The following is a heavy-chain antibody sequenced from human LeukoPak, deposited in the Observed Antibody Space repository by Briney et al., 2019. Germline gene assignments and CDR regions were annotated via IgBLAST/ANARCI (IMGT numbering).Heavy chain of an antibody. CDR1: GFTFSIYD. V-gene: IGHV3-30-3*01. J-gene: IGHJ4*02. Sequence: PGGPLRLSCAASGFTFSIYDMYWVRQAPGKGLEWVAFISYDGTSKYYADSVKGRFTLSRDNSKNTLYLQMNSLRAEDTAVYYCAREYYDSSGSQGDYFDYWGQGTLVTVSS. CDR3: AREYYDSSGSQGDYFDY. CDR2: ISYDGTSK. D-gene: IGHD3-22*01.